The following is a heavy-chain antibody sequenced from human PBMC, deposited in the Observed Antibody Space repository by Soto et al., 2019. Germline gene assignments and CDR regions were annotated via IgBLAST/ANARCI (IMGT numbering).Heavy chain of an antibody. Sequence: ASVKVSCKASGYTFTSYAMHWVRQAPGQRLEWMGWINAGNGNTKYSQKFQGRVTITRDTSASTAYMELSSLRSEDTAVYYCARDGLVVAAFDYWGQGTLVTVSS. CDR2: INAGNGNT. D-gene: IGHD2-15*01. J-gene: IGHJ4*02. CDR1: GYTFTSYA. CDR3: ARDGLVVAAFDY. V-gene: IGHV1-3*01.